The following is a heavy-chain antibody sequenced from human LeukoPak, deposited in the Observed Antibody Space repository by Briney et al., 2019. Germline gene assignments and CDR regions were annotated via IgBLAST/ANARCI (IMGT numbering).Heavy chain of an antibody. CDR1: GFTFSSYS. CDR3: ARGTRVAANLHTA. CDR2: ISSSSSYI. D-gene: IGHD2-15*01. Sequence: GGSLRLSCAASGFTFSSYSMNWVRQAPGKGLEWVSSISSSSSYIYYADSVKGRFTISRDNAKNSLYLQMNSLRAEDTAVYYCARGTRVAANLHTAWGQGTLVTVTS. V-gene: IGHV3-21*01. J-gene: IGHJ5*02.